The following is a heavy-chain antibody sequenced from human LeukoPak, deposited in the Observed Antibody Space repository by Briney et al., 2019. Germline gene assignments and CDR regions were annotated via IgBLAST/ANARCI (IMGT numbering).Heavy chain of an antibody. J-gene: IGHJ4*02. CDR1: GGSINSSNYY. Sequence: SETLSLTCTVSGGSINSSNYYWSWIRQPPGKGLEWIGSIYYSGSTYYNPSLQNRVTISVDTSKNQFSLKLSSVTAADTALYYCARTGWLAFDYWGQGTLVTVSS. D-gene: IGHD6-19*01. CDR2: IYYSGST. CDR3: ARTGWLAFDY. V-gene: IGHV4-39*01.